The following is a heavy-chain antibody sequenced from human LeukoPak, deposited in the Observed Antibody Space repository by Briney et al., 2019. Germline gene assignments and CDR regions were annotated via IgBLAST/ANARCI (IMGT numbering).Heavy chain of an antibody. Sequence: SETLSLTCTVSGGSVNGSFYYWGWIRQPPGKELEWIGSIYYSGSTYYNPSLKSRVTMYVDTSKNQFSLKLSSVTAADTAVYYCARHWSAYYYEGGFDIWGQGTMVTVSS. V-gene: IGHV4-39*01. CDR1: GGSVNGSFYY. D-gene: IGHD3-22*01. J-gene: IGHJ3*02. CDR2: IYYSGST. CDR3: ARHWSAYYYEGGFDI.